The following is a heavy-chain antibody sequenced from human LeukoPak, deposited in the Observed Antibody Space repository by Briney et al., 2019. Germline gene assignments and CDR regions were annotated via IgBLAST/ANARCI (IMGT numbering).Heavy chain of an antibody. J-gene: IGHJ4*01. V-gene: IGHV4-34*01. Sequence: SETLSLTCAVYGGSLSGSYWSWIRQPPGKGLEWTGEINHSGSANYNPSLKCRVTLSIDKSKNQFSLNLNSVTAADTAVYYCARARRDSGYYKVDYWGQEPWSPSPQ. CDR1: GGSLSGSY. CDR2: INHSGSA. CDR3: ARARRDSGYYKVDY. D-gene: IGHD3-3*01.